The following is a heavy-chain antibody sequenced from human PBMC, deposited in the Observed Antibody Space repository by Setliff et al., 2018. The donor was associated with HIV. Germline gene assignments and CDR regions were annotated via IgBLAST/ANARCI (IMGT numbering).Heavy chain of an antibody. CDR1: GYMFIAYG. Sequence: GASVKVSCKTSGYMFIAYGMSWVRRAPGQGLEWMGWIGPYNDRTEYAQKFQGRVSLTIDTSASTAYMELRSLRSDDTAVYYCAGDDGGYNYAEAFDVWGQGTMVTVSS. D-gene: IGHD3-16*01. V-gene: IGHV1-18*01. CDR3: AGDDGGYNYAEAFDV. CDR2: IGPYNDRT. J-gene: IGHJ3*01.